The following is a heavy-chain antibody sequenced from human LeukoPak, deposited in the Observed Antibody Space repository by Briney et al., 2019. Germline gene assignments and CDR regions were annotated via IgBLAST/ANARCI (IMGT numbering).Heavy chain of an antibody. CDR3: ARAPGGYYYDY. V-gene: IGHV4-59*01. CDR1: GGSISSYY. Sequence: SETLSLTCTVSGGSISSYYWSWIRQPPGKGLEWIGYIYYSGSTNYNPSLKSRVTISVDTSKNQFSLKLSSVTAADTAVYYCARAPGGYYYDYWGQGTLVTVSS. J-gene: IGHJ4*02. CDR2: IYYSGST. D-gene: IGHD3-22*01.